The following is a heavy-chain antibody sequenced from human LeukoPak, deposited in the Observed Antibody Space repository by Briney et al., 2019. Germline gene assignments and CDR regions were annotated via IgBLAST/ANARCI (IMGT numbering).Heavy chain of an antibody. CDR1: NGSISSGSYY. J-gene: IGHJ5*02. CDR2: IYTSGST. V-gene: IGHV4-61*02. Sequence: SETLSLTCTVSNGSISSGSYYWSWIRQPAGKGLEWIGRIYTSGSTNYNPSLKSRVTISVDTSKNQFSLKLSSVTAADTAVYYCARSYGYSSSWYGSDWFDPWGQGTLITVSS. CDR3: ARSYGYSSSWYGSDWFDP. D-gene: IGHD6-13*01.